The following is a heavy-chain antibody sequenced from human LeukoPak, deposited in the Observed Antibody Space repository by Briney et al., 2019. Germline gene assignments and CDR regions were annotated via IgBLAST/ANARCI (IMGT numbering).Heavy chain of an antibody. V-gene: IGHV3-48*01. D-gene: IGHD3-3*01. CDR3: ARVAPQDIWSGYYYYYYMDV. Sequence: GGSLRLSCAASGFTFSSYEMNWVRQAPGKGLEWVSYISSSSSTIYYADSVKGRFTISRDNAKNSLYLQMNSLRAEDTAVYYCARVAPQDIWSGYYYYYYMDVWGKGTTVTVSS. J-gene: IGHJ6*03. CDR2: ISSSSSTI. CDR1: GFTFSSYE.